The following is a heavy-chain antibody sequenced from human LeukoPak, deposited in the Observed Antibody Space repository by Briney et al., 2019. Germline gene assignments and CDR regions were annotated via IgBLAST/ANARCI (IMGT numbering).Heavy chain of an antibody. D-gene: IGHD3-10*01. J-gene: IGHJ3*02. CDR1: GGSICSYY. V-gene: IGHV4-4*07. Sequence: KPSETLSLTCSVSGGSICSYYWSWIRQPAGKGLECIGRIYSSGSTNYNPSLKSRVTMSVDTSKNQFSLKLSSVTAADTAVYYCARDRVRAFDIWGQGTMVTVSS. CDR2: IYSSGST. CDR3: ARDRVRAFDI.